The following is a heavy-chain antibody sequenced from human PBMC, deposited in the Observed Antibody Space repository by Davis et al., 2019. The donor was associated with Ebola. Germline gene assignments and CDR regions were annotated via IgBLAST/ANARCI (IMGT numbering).Heavy chain of an antibody. V-gene: IGHV3-23*01. CDR2: ISGSGGST. CDR1: GFTFSSYA. Sequence: PGGSLRLSCAASGFTFSSYAMSWVRQAPGKGLEWVSAISGSGGSTYYADSVKGRFTISRDNAKNSLYLQMNSLRAEDTAVYYCARDELLTASLFDYWGQGTLVTVSS. J-gene: IGHJ4*02. D-gene: IGHD2-21*02. CDR3: ARDELLTASLFDY.